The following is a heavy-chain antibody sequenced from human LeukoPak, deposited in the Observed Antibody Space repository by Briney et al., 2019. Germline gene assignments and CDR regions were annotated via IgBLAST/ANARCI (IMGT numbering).Heavy chain of an antibody. V-gene: IGHV3-21*01. D-gene: IGHD2-21*01. J-gene: IGHJ4*02. Sequence: AGGSLRLSCEASGFTFSSYRMNWVRQAPGRGLEWLSSISLSSEYIYSADSVKGRFIISRDKVQNSVYLQMNSLRAEDTAVYYCAMEGVIAMMVIRFDCWGQGALVTVSS. CDR3: AMEGVIAMMVIRFDC. CDR1: GFTFSSYR. CDR2: ISLSSEYI.